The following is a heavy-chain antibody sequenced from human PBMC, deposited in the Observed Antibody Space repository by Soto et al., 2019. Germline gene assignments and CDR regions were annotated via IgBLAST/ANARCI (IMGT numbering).Heavy chain of an antibody. CDR2: ISWNSGSI. J-gene: IGHJ3*02. CDR1: GFTFDDYA. Sequence: GGSLRLSCAASGFTFDDYAMHWVRQAPGKGLEWVTGISWNSGSIGYADSVKGRFTISRDNAKNSLYLQMNSLRAEDTALYYCAKVFGSGCSGGSCYASFPGAFDIWGQGTMVTVSS. V-gene: IGHV3-9*01. CDR3: AKVFGSGCSGGSCYASFPGAFDI. D-gene: IGHD2-15*01.